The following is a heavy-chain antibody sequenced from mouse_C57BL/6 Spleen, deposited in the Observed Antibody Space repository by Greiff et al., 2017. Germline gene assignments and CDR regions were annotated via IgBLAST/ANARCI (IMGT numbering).Heavy chain of an antibody. J-gene: IGHJ1*03. D-gene: IGHD1-1*01. CDR1: GITFSDYY. Sequence: EVKVVESEGGLVQPGSSMKLSCTASGITFSDYYMAWVRQVPEKGLEWVANINYDGSSTYYLDSLKSRFIISRDNAKNILYLQMSSLKSEDTATYYCARDYYGSSYWYFDVWGTGTTVTVSS. V-gene: IGHV5-16*01. CDR3: ARDYYGSSYWYFDV. CDR2: INYDGSST.